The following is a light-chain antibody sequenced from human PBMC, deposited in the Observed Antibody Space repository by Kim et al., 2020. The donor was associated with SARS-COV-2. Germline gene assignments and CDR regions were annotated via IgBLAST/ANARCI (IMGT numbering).Light chain of an antibody. Sequence: SLAPGEGSTLSCRASQNVNSYYLAWYQQNPGQAPMLLIYVASTRATVIPDRFRGSGSGTDFTLTISRLEAEYSALYYCQHFGSSPTFGQGTKLEI. CDR1: QNVNSYY. CDR2: VAS. CDR3: QHFGSSPT. V-gene: IGKV3-20*01. J-gene: IGKJ2*01.